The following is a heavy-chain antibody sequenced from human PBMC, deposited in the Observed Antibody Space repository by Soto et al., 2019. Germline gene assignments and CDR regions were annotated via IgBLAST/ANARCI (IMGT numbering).Heavy chain of an antibody. V-gene: IGHV1-2*04. D-gene: IGHD6-19*01. Sequence: ASVKVSWKASGGTFSSYAISWVRQAPGQGLEWMGWINPNSGGTNYAQKFQGWVTMTRDTSISTAYMELSRLRSDDTAVYYCARDLKDSSGWYGENNWFDPWGQGTLVTVSS. CDR3: ARDLKDSSGWYGENNWFDP. J-gene: IGHJ5*02. CDR2: INPNSGGT. CDR1: GGTFSSYA.